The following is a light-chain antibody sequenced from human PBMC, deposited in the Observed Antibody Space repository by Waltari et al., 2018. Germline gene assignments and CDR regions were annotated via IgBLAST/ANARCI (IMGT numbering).Light chain of an antibody. CDR3: QQYHNIHPYT. CDR2: DAS. Sequence: DIHLTQSPSSLSASVGDRVTITCQASDDINSYLNWYQQKPGTAPKLLIYDASSLETGVPSRFAGSGSGTDFTLTISSLQPEDVAIYYCQQYHNIHPYTFGPGTKVNIK. J-gene: IGKJ3*01. V-gene: IGKV1-33*01. CDR1: DDINSY.